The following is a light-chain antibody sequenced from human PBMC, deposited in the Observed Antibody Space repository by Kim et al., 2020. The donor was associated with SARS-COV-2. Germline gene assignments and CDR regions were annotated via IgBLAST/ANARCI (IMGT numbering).Light chain of an antibody. J-gene: IGKJ1*01. CDR3: QQSYKTPRT. CDR1: ESITKY. CDR2: TAS. V-gene: IGKV1-39*01. Sequence: ASVGDRIIISCRASESITKYLNWYQQKPGRAPNLLIYTASTLQSGVPSRFSGSGYGTDFTLTISNLQPEDFATYYCQQSYKTPRTFGQGTKVDIK.